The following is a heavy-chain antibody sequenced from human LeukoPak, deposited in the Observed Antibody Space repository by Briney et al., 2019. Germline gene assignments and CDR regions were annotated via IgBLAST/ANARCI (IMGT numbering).Heavy chain of an antibody. CDR2: LRYDGTTK. Sequence: GGSLRLSCAASGFIFSNFGMHWVRQAPGKGLEWVAFLRYDGTTKYYAGSGKGRFTISRDNPKNTLSLQMSSLRAGDTGIYFCAKDQGTTFGYFNYWGQGIVVTVSS. V-gene: IGHV3-30*02. J-gene: IGHJ4*02. CDR3: AKDQGTTFGYFNY. D-gene: IGHD1-14*01. CDR1: GFIFSNFG.